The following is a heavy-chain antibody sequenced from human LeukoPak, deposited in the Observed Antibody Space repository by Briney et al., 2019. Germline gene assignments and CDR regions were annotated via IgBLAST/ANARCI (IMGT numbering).Heavy chain of an antibody. V-gene: IGHV3-23*01. CDR3: ATPGASSWYPWAFDY. CDR1: VFTFSSYA. D-gene: IGHD6-13*01. J-gene: IGHJ4*02. CDR2: ISGSGGST. Sequence: GGSLRLSCAASVFTFSSYAMSWVRQAPGKGLEWVSAISGSGGSTYYADSVKGRFTISRDNSKNTLYLQMNSLRAEDTAVYYCATPGASSWYPWAFDYWGQGTLVTVSS.